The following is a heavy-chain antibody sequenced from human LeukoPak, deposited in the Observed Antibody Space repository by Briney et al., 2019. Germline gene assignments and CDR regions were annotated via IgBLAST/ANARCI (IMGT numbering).Heavy chain of an antibody. Sequence: GGSLRLSCAASGFTFSSYNMNWVRQAPGKGLEWVSSITSSSSYIYYADSVKGRFTISRDSAKNSLYLQMDSLRVEDTAEYYCARDPYSGNYGAYYYYYMDVWGKGTTATVSS. CDR1: GFTFSSYN. J-gene: IGHJ6*03. CDR3: ARDPYSGNYGAYYYYYMDV. D-gene: IGHD1-26*01. CDR2: ITSSSSYI. V-gene: IGHV3-21*06.